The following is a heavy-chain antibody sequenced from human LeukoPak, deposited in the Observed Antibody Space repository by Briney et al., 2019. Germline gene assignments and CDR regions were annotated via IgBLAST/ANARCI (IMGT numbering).Heavy chain of an antibody. CDR1: GFTFSSYG. CDR2: ISYDGSNK. Sequence: GGSLRLSCAASGFTFSSYGMHWARQAPGKGLEWVAVISYDGSNKYYADSVKGRFTISRDNSKNTLYPQMNSLRAEDTAVYYCAKDQFYDSSGYYSRFFDYWGQGTLVTVSS. D-gene: IGHD3-22*01. CDR3: AKDQFYDSSGYYSRFFDY. V-gene: IGHV3-30*18. J-gene: IGHJ4*02.